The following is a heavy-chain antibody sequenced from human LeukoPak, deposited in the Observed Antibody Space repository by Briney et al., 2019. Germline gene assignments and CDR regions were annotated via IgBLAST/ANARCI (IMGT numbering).Heavy chain of an antibody. D-gene: IGHD6-19*01. Sequence: GGSLRLSCAASGFTFSSYWMHWVRQAPGKGLEWVSGISWNSGRIGYADSVKGRFTISRDNAKNSLYLQMNSLRAEDMALYYCAKDLSAVAATGGFDYWGQGTLVTVSS. V-gene: IGHV3-9*03. CDR1: GFTFSSYW. J-gene: IGHJ4*02. CDR2: ISWNSGRI. CDR3: AKDLSAVAATGGFDY.